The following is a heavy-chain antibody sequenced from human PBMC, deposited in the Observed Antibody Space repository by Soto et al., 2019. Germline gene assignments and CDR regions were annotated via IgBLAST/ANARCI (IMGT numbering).Heavy chain of an antibody. Sequence: PGGSLRLSCVASGFTFSSCAMGWVRQAPGKGLEWVSDIIDSGASTYYADSVKGRVTISRDNSKSTLYLQMNSLRAEDTALYYCAKGRSYYYYYGVDVWGQGTTVTVSS. CDR3: AKGRSYYYYYGVDV. CDR1: GFTFSSCA. V-gene: IGHV3-23*01. J-gene: IGHJ6*02. CDR2: IIDSGAST.